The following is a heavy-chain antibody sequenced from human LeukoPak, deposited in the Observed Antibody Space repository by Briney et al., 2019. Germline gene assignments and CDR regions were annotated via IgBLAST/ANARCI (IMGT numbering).Heavy chain of an antibody. CDR1: GFTFSSCG. CDR2: IWYDGSNK. Sequence: GGSLRLSCAASGFTFSSCGMHRVRQAPGKGLEWVAVIWYDGSNKYYADSVKGRFTISRDNSKNTLYLQMNSLRAEDTAVYYCAKGGSSFDYWGQGTLVTVSS. D-gene: IGHD6-13*01. J-gene: IGHJ4*02. V-gene: IGHV3-33*06. CDR3: AKGGSSFDY.